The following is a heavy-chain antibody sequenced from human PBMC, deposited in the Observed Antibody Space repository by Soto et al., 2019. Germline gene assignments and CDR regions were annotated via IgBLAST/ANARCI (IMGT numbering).Heavy chain of an antibody. Sequence: PSETLSLTCTVSGGSISSGDYYWSWIRQPPGKGLEWIGYIYYSGSTYYNPSLKSRVTISVDTSKNQFSLKLSSVTAADTAVYYCACLILENWFDPWGQGTLVTVSS. J-gene: IGHJ5*02. CDR2: IYYSGST. D-gene: IGHD3-16*01. CDR1: GGSISSGDYY. CDR3: ACLILENWFDP. V-gene: IGHV4-30-4*01.